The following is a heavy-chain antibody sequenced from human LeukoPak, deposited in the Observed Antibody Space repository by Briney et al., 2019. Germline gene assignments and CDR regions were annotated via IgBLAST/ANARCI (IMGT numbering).Heavy chain of an antibody. CDR2: ISSSSSYI. V-gene: IGHV3-21*01. CDR3: ASTIHYYGSGSYYKSYYYYMDV. D-gene: IGHD3-10*01. J-gene: IGHJ6*03. CDR1: GFTFSSYS. Sequence: GGSLRLSCAASGFTFSSYSMNWVRQAPGKGLEWVSSISSSSSYIYYADSVKGRFTISRDNAKNSLYLQMNSLRAEDTAVYYCASTIHYYGSGSYYKSYYYYMDVWGKGTTVTVSS.